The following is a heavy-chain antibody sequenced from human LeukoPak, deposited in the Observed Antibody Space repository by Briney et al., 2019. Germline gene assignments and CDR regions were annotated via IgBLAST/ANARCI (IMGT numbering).Heavy chain of an antibody. CDR3: ARGYVHAFDL. Sequence: ETLSLTCAVYGGSFSGYDMHWVRQPTGKGPEWVSAIGVTGDTYYPGSVKGRFTMSRENAKNSLYLQMNNLRAGDTAVYYCARGYVHAFDLWGLGTMVTVSS. D-gene: IGHD3-16*01. CDR1: GGSFSGYD. CDR2: IGVTGDT. J-gene: IGHJ3*01. V-gene: IGHV3-13*01.